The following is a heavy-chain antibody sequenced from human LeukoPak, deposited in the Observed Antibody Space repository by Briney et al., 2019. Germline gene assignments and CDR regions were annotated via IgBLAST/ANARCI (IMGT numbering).Heavy chain of an antibody. V-gene: IGHV3-23*01. CDR2: IRGSGGST. D-gene: IGHD3-3*01. J-gene: IGHJ4*02. CDR3: AREENVLRFLEWFHFDY. Sequence: PGGSLRLSCAASGFTFSSYAMSWVRQAPGKGLEWVSGIRGSGGSTYYADSVKGRFTISRDNSKNTLYLQMNSLRAEDTAVYYCAREENVLRFLEWFHFDYWGQGTLVTVSS. CDR1: GFTFSSYA.